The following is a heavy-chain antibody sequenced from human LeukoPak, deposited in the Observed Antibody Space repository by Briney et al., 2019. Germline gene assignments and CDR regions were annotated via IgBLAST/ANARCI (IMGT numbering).Heavy chain of an antibody. Sequence: SETLSLTCTVSGGSISPYYWSWIRQPPGKGLEWIGYMYYSGSTNYNPPLKSRVTISIDTSKNQFSLKLSSVTAADTAVYYCARRTGEAVWFDPWGQGTLVTVSS. J-gene: IGHJ5*02. CDR2: MYYSGST. D-gene: IGHD3-16*01. CDR3: ARRTGEAVWFDP. CDR1: GGSISPYY. V-gene: IGHV4-59*08.